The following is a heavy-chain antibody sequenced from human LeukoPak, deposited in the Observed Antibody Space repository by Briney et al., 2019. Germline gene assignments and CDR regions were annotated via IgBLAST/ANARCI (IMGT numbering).Heavy chain of an antibody. CDR3: ARHPTHLVYCSGGSCYSIDY. V-gene: IGHV4-59*08. CDR2: IYYSGST. J-gene: IGHJ4*02. D-gene: IGHD2-15*01. CDR1: GGSISSYY. Sequence: LSETLSLTCTVSGGSISSYYWSWIRQPPGKGLEWIGYIYYSGSTNYNPSLKSRVTISVDTSKNQFSLKLSSVTAADTAVYYCARHPTHLVYCSGGSCYSIDYWGQGTLVTVSS.